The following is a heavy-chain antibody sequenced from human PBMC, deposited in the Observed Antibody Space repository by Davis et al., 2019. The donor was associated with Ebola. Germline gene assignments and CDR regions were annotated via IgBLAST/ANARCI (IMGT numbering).Heavy chain of an antibody. CDR2: IIPIFGTA. CDR3: ARSGVGSGYYYEYNWFDP. Sequence: SVKVSCKASGGTFSSYAISWVRQAPGQGLEWMGGIIPIFGTANYAQKFQGRVTMTRDTSTSTVYMELSSLSSEDTAVYYCARSGVGSGYYYEYNWFDPWGQGTLVTVSS. CDR1: GGTFSSYA. V-gene: IGHV1-69*05. D-gene: IGHD3-22*01. J-gene: IGHJ5*02.